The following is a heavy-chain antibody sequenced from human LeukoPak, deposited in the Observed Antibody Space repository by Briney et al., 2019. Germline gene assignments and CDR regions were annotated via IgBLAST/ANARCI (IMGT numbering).Heavy chain of an antibody. CDR2: IYSDNT. Sequence: GGSLRLSCTVSGFTVSSNSMSWVRQAPGKGLEWVSFIYSDNTHYADSVKGRFTISGDNSKNTLYLQMNSLRPEDTALYYCTKPSGSGVDYWGQGTRVIVSS. J-gene: IGHJ4*02. D-gene: IGHD1-26*01. V-gene: IGHV3-66*03. CDR1: GFTVSSNS. CDR3: TKPSGSGVDY.